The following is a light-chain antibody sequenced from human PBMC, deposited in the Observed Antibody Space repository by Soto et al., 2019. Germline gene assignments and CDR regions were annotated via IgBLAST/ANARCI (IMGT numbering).Light chain of an antibody. J-gene: IGKJ4*01. V-gene: IGKV3-20*01. Sequence: EIVLTQSPDTLSLSPGERATLSCRASQSVSGSLAWYQQKPGQAPRLLIYDGSIRATGIPDRFSGSGSGTDFTLTGSRLEPEDVAVYHCQHYGRSPFIFGGGTKVEIK. CDR2: DGS. CDR3: QHYGRSPFI. CDR1: QSVSGS.